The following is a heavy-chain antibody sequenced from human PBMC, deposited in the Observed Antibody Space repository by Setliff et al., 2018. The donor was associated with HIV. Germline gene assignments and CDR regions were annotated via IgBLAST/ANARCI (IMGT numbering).Heavy chain of an antibody. Sequence: SETLSLTCSVYGGSFSAYYWSWIRQPPGKGLEWIGEIKHSGSTNYNPSLKSRVTISVDKSKNQFSLKVNSVTAADTAMYYCVIRRNFDWLMKSGPFDHWGQGILVTVSS. V-gene: IGHV4-34*01. D-gene: IGHD3-9*01. CDR3: VIRRNFDWLMKSGPFDH. J-gene: IGHJ4*02. CDR1: GGSFSAYY. CDR2: IKHSGST.